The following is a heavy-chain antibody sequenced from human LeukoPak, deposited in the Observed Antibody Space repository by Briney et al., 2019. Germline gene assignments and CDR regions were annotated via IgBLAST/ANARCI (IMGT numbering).Heavy chain of an antibody. D-gene: IGHD6-19*01. CDR1: GHSISSSDYY. J-gene: IGHJ5*02. Sequence: PSETLSLTCAVSGHSISSSDYYWGWIRQPPGKGLEWIGTIFHTGNTYYKSSLKSRVTISVDTSKNQFSLKLSSVTATDTAVYYCARRRAGRDWFDPWGQGTLVTVSS. CDR2: IFHTGNT. V-gene: IGHV4-39*01. CDR3: ARRRAGRDWFDP.